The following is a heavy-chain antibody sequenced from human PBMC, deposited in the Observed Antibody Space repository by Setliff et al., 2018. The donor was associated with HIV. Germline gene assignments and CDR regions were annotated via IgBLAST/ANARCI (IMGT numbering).Heavy chain of an antibody. Sequence: PGGSLRFSCAASGFTFSNYAMSWVRQAPGKGLEWVSAITGSGRTTYYADSVKGRFTISRDNSKNSLYLQMNSLRAEDTAVYFCARGEPSILIEPAAFFDYWGQGTLVTVSS. V-gene: IGHV3-23*01. CDR2: ITGSGRTT. J-gene: IGHJ4*02. CDR3: ARGEPSILIEPAAFFDY. CDR1: GFTFSNYA. D-gene: IGHD2-2*01.